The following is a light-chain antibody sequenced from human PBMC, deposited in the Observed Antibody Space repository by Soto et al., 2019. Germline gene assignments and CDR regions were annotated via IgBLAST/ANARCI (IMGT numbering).Light chain of an antibody. CDR3: QQYFTYPWT. V-gene: IGKV1-16*01. Sequence: DIQMTQSPSSLPASVGARVTITCRASQGIGNFLAWFQQKPGQAPKSLIFAASSLQSGVPSRFSGSGSGTDFTLTIRSLEPEDFAIYYCQQYFTYPWTFAQGTKVEIK. J-gene: IGKJ1*01. CDR2: AAS. CDR1: QGIGNF.